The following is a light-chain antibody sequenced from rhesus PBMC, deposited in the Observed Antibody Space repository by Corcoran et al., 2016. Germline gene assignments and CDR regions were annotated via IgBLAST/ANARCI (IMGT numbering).Light chain of an antibody. CDR1: QSVSRS. CDR2: GAS. J-gene: IGKJ4*01. CDR3: LQYGNWPLT. Sequence: EIVMTQSPATLSLSPGERATLSCRASQSVSRSLAWYQQKPGQAPRLLIYGASNRATGIPERFSGSGSRTDFTRAINSREPEVVTVYYCLQYGNWPLTFGGGTKVELK. V-gene: IGKV3-24*01.